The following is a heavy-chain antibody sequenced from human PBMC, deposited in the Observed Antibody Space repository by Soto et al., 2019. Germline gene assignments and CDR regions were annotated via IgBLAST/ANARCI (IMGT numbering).Heavy chain of an antibody. J-gene: IGHJ3*02. Sequence: ASVKVSCKASGYTFTGYYMHWVRQAPGQGLEWMGWINPNSGGTNYAQKFQGWVTMTRDTSISTAYMELSRLRSDDTAVYYCARAPGRFLEWSSLPVDAFDIWGQGTMVTVSS. CDR1: GYTFTGYY. V-gene: IGHV1-2*04. CDR2: INPNSGGT. D-gene: IGHD3-3*01. CDR3: ARAPGRFLEWSSLPVDAFDI.